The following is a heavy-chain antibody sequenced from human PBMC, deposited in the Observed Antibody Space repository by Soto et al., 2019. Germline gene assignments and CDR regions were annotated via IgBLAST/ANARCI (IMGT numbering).Heavy chain of an antibody. V-gene: IGHV1-69*01. J-gene: IGHJ5*02. Sequence: QVRLVQSGAEVKKPGSSVKVSCKASGGTFSSYAISWVRQAPGQGLEWMGGFITIFGTANYAQKLQGRVTITADESTSTAYMELRSLRSEETAVYYCARSKTNYYDSSGHLWRNWFDPWGQGTLVTVSS. CDR2: FITIFGTA. D-gene: IGHD3-22*01. CDR1: GGTFSSYA. CDR3: ARSKTNYYDSSGHLWRNWFDP.